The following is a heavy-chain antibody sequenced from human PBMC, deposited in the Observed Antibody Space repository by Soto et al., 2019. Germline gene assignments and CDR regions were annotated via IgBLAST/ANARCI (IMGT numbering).Heavy chain of an antibody. CDR2: ISAYNGNT. J-gene: IGHJ4*02. D-gene: IGHD5-12*01. CDR1: GYTFTSYG. V-gene: IGHV1-18*01. Sequence: ASVKVSCKASGYTFTSYGISWVRQAPGQGLEWMGWISAYNGNTNYAQKLQGRVTMTTDTSTSTAYMELRSLGSDDTAVYYCARDTDIVATISYDYWGQGTLVTVSS. CDR3: ARDTDIVATISYDY.